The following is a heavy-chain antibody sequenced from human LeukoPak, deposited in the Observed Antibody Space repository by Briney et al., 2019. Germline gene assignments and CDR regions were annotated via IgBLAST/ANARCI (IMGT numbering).Heavy chain of an antibody. J-gene: IGHJ4*02. V-gene: IGHV4-34*01. CDR1: GGSFSGYY. D-gene: IGHD3-10*01. CDR3: ARIHARGSAYYFDY. Sequence: PSETLSLTCAVYGGSFSGYYWSWIRQPPGKGLEWIGEINHSGSTNYNPSLKSRVTISVDTSKNQFSLKLSSVTAADTAVYYCARIHARGSAYYFDYWGQGTLVTVSS. CDR2: INHSGST.